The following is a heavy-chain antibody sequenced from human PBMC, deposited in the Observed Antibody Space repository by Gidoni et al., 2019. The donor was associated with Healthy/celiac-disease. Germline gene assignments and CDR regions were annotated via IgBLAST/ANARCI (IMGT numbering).Heavy chain of an antibody. CDR1: GYTFTSYA. V-gene: IGHV1-3*01. CDR2: INAGNGNT. CDR3: AKEVESSYYYYGMDV. Sequence: QVQLVQSGAEVQKPGASVKVSCKASGYTFTSYAMHWVRQAPGQRLEWMGWINAGNGNTKYSQKFQGRVTITRDTSASTAYMELSSLRSEDTAVYYCAKEVESSYYYYGMDVWGQGTTVTVSS. J-gene: IGHJ6*02.